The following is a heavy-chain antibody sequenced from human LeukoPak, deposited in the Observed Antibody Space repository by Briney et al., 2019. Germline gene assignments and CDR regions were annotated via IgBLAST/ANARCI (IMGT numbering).Heavy chain of an antibody. CDR3: ARDSGYSGYSDY. J-gene: IGHJ4*02. D-gene: IGHD5-12*01. CDR2: VSGSGGTT. CDR1: GFTFSNYA. V-gene: IGHV3-23*01. Sequence: GGSLRLSCAASGFTFSNYAMSWVRQAPGKGLEWVSAVSGSGGTTYYADSVKGRFTVSRDNSKNTLFLQMNSLRAEDTAVYYCARDSGYSGYSDYWGQGTLVTVSS.